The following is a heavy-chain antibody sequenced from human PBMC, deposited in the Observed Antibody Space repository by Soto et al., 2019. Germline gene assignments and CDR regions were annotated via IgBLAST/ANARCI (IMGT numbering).Heavy chain of an antibody. J-gene: IGHJ4*02. CDR2: INHSGST. D-gene: IGHD2-15*01. CDR3: ARGSGNVVVVAATPALSFFDY. Sequence: SETLSLTCAVYGGSFSGYYWSWIRQPPGKGLEWFGEINHSGSTNYNPSLKSRVTISVDTSKNQFSLKLSSVTAADTAVYYCARGSGNVVVVAATPALSFFDYWGQGTLVTVSS. CDR1: GGSFSGYY. V-gene: IGHV4-34*01.